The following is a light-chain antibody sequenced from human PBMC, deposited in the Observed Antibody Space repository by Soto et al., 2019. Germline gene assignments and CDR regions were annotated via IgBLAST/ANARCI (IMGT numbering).Light chain of an antibody. V-gene: IGKV3-20*01. CDR2: GAS. Sequence: EVVLTQSTGTLSLSPGERATLSCRASQSISSSYLAWYQQRPGQAPRLLIHGASSRATGIPDRFSGSGSGADVTLTISILEPEDFAVYYCQQYGISAHTFGQGTKLEIK. J-gene: IGKJ2*01. CDR3: QQYGISAHT. CDR1: QSISSSY.